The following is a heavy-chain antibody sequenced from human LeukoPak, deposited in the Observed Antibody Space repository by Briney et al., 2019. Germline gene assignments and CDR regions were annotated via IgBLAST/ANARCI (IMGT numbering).Heavy chain of an antibody. Sequence: SQTLSLTCTVSGGSIRSGDYYWSWIRQPPGKGLEWIGYIYYSGNTYYNPSLERRVTISVDTSKKQFSLKLSSVTAPDTAVYYCARATITMMVGIPADAFDIWGQGTMVTVTS. V-gene: IGHV4-30-4*08. CDR3: ARATITMMVGIPADAFDI. CDR2: IYYSGNT. J-gene: IGHJ3*02. D-gene: IGHD3-22*01. CDR1: GGSIRSGDYY.